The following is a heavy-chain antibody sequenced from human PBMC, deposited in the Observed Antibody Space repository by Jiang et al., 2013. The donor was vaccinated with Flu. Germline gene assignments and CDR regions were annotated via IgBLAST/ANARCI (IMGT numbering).Heavy chain of an antibody. CDR1: GYTFTSYA. CDR2: INAGNGNT. CDR3: AREGCSGGSCSPLGY. J-gene: IGHJ4*02. Sequence: SGAEVKKPGASVKVSCKASGYTFTSYAMHWVRQAPGQRLEWMGWINAGNGNTKYSQKFQGRVTITRDTSASTAYMELSSLRSEDTAVYYCAREGCSGGSCSPLGYWGQGTLVTVSS. V-gene: IGHV1-3*01. D-gene: IGHD2-15*01.